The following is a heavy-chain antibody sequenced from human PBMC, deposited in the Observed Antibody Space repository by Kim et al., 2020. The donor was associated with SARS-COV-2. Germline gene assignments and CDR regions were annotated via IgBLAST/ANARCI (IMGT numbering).Heavy chain of an antibody. CDR2: IYHSRST. D-gene: IGHD1-26*01. CDR1: GYSISSGYY. V-gene: IGHV4-38-2*02. CDR3: ARCGKRMGATIPDWYFDF. Sequence: SETLSLTCTVSGYSISSGYYWGGIRQPPGKGLECIGSIYHSRSTYYNTSRKRRVTISVDTSKNQFSLKLSTVTAADTAVYYCARCGKRMGATIPDWYFDFWGRGTLVTVSS. J-gene: IGHJ2*01.